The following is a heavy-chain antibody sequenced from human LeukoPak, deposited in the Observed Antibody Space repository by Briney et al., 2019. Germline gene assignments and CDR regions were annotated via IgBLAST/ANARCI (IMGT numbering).Heavy chain of an antibody. CDR2: INPNSGGT. CDR3: ARVAVPYYYDSSGYLTYFDY. D-gene: IGHD3-22*01. V-gene: IGHV1-2*02. CDR1: GYTFTGYY. J-gene: IGHJ4*02. Sequence: GASVKVSCKASGYTFTGYYMHWGGQARGQGGEGMGWINPNSGGTNYAQKFQRSATMPRYTSIITAYMELTRLTSDDTAVYYCARVAVPYYYDSSGYLTYFDYWGQGTLVTVSS.